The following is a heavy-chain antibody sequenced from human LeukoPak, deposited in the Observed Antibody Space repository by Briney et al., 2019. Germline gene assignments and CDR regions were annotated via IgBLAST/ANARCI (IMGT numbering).Heavy chain of an antibody. J-gene: IGHJ5*02. CDR3: ARAYYDFWSGYYDWFDP. CDR1: GYTFTSYD. V-gene: IGHV1-8*01. CDR2: MNPNSGNT. D-gene: IGHD3-3*01. Sequence: ASVKVSCKASGYTFTSYDINWVRQATGQGLEWMGWMNPNSGNTGYAQKLQGRVTMTRNTSISTAYMELSSLRSEDTAVYYCARAYYDFWSGYYDWFDPWGQGTLVTVSS.